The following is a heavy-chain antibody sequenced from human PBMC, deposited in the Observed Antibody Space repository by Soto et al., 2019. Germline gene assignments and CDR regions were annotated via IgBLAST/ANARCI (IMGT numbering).Heavy chain of an antibody. D-gene: IGHD6-19*01. CDR2: ISGSGGST. Sequence: GGSLRLSCAASGFTFSSYAMSWVRQAPGKGLEWVSAISGSGGSTYYADSVKGRFTISRDNSKNTLYLQMNSLRAEDTAVYYCAKDSSGLSSYYGMDVWGQGTTVTVSS. CDR3: AKDSSGLSSYYGMDV. J-gene: IGHJ6*02. V-gene: IGHV3-23*01. CDR1: GFTFSSYA.